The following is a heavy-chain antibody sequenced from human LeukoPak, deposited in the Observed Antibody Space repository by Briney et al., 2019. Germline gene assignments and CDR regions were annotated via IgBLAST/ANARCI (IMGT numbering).Heavy chain of an antibody. V-gene: IGHV1-69*13. CDR1: GGTFSSYA. CDR2: IIPIFGTA. Sequence: SVKVSCKASGGTFSSYAISWVRQAPGQGLEWMGGIIPIFGTANYAQKFQGRVTITADESTSTAYMELSSLRSEDTAVYYCASFHVDGSDKKPYWGQGTLVTVSP. D-gene: IGHD1-1*01. J-gene: IGHJ4*02. CDR3: ASFHVDGSDKKPY.